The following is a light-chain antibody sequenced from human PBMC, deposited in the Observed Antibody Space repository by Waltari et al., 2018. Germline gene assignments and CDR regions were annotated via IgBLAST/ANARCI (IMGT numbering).Light chain of an antibody. Sequence: DIVMTQSPDSLAVSLGERATIICTSSQSVLYSSNNKNYLAWYQQTPGQPPKLLIYWASIRESGVPDRFSGSGSGTDFPLTISSLQAEDVAVYYCQQNYSTRTFGQGTRLEIK. CDR2: WAS. CDR3: QQNYSTRT. CDR1: QSVLYSSNNKNY. J-gene: IGKJ5*01. V-gene: IGKV4-1*01.